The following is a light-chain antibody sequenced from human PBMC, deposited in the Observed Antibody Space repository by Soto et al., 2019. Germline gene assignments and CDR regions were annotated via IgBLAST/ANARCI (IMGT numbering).Light chain of an antibody. CDR2: AAS. J-gene: IGKJ4*01. Sequence: DIQLTQSPSFLSASVGDRVTITCRARQGISNYLAWYQQEPGKAPKLLIYAASTLQSGVPSRFSGSESGTEFSLTISSLQPEDSANYYCQQVNSYPLTFGGGTKVEIK. CDR3: QQVNSYPLT. V-gene: IGKV1-9*01. CDR1: QGISNY.